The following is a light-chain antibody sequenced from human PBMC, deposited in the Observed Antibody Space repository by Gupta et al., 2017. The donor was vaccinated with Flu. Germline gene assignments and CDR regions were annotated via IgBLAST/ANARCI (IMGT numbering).Light chain of an antibody. CDR3: QSYDICLSGSV. CDR2: GNN. J-gene: IGLJ3*02. Sequence: QSVLTQPPSVSGAPGQGLTIPCTGTGSNFGAGYDVHWYQQLPGTAPKLLIYGNNNRASGVPDRFSGSKSGTSASLAITGLQAEDEADYYCQSYDICLSGSVFGGGTTLTVL. CDR1: GSNFGAGYD. V-gene: IGLV1-40*01.